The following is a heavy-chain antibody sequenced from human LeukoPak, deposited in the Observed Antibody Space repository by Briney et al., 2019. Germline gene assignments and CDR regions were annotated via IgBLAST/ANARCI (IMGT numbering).Heavy chain of an antibody. CDR2: ISGSGGST. Sequence: GGSLRLSCAASGFTFSSYAMSWVRQAPGKGLEWASAISGSGGSTYYADSVKGRFTISRDNSKNTLYLQMNSLRAEDTAVYYCAKVSGYSYGYYYWYFDLWGRGTLVTVSS. J-gene: IGHJ2*01. V-gene: IGHV3-23*01. CDR1: GFTFSSYA. D-gene: IGHD5-18*01. CDR3: AKVSGYSYGYYYWYFDL.